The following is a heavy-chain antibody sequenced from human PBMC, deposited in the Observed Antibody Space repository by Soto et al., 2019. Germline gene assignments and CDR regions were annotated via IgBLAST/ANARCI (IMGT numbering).Heavy chain of an antibody. CDR3: AIDTGYYYANSGSVAFDI. Sequence: PSETLSLTCTVSGGSVSSGSYYWSWIRQPPGKGLEWIGYILYNGDTKYNPSLKSRVTISVDTSKNQFSLKLRSVTDADTAIYYCAIDTGYYYANSGSVAFDIWGQGTMVTVSS. D-gene: IGHD3-22*01. CDR2: ILYNGDT. V-gene: IGHV4-61*01. CDR1: GGSVSSGSYY. J-gene: IGHJ3*02.